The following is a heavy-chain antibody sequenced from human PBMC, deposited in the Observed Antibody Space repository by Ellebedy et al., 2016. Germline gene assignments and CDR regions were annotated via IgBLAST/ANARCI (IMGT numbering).Heavy chain of an antibody. D-gene: IGHD4-17*01. CDR1: GYTFTSYG. CDR2: ISDDNGDT. CDR3: ARGNGDFEDWFDP. J-gene: IGHJ5*02. Sequence: ASVKVSCKASGYTFTSYGISWVRQAPGQGLEWMGWISDDNGDTDYAQNLQGRVTMTTDTSTSTVHMELSSLRSEDTAVYYCARGNGDFEDWFDPWGQGTLVIVSS. V-gene: IGHV1-18*04.